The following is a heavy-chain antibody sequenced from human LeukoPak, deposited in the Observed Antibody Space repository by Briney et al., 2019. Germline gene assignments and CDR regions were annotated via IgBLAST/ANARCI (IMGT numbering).Heavy chain of an antibody. J-gene: IGHJ4*02. V-gene: IGHV3-23*01. CDR1: GFTFRSYA. D-gene: IGHD2-2*01. CDR2: ISGSDGNT. Sequence: AGGSLRLSCAASGFTFRSYAMNWVRQAPGEGLEWVSAISGSDGNTYYADSVKGRFTISRDDSKNTLYLQMNRLRAEDTALYYCAKVRTVGCSSTSCYYDYWGQGTLVTVSS. CDR3: AKVRTVGCSSTSCYYDY.